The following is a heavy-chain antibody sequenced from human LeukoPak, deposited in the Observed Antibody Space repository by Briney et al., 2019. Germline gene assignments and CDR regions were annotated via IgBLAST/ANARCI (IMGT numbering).Heavy chain of an antibody. CDR2: ISTDGTTA. Sequence: GGSLRLSCAASGLTFVKRYLHWVRQAPGTGLLWVSRISTDGTTALYADSVRGRFTISRDNAKNTLYLQMNSLRGEDTAVHYCGSSEDGYIDHWGQGTLVTVSS. CDR3: GSSEDGYIDH. D-gene: IGHD2-15*01. CDR1: GLTFVKRY. V-gene: IGHV3-74*01. J-gene: IGHJ4*02.